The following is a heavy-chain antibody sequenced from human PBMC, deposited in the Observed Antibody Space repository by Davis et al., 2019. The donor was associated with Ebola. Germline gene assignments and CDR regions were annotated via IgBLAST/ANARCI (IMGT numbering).Heavy chain of an antibody. J-gene: IGHJ6*03. Sequence: PSETLSLTCTVSGDSISSHYWSWIRQPPGKGLEWIGYMYHSGTTDYNPSLKSRVTISVDTSKNQFSLRLRSVTAADTAVYYCARAVIPAASLYYYYYYMDVWGRGTTVTVSS. CDR1: GDSISSHY. CDR2: MYHSGTT. D-gene: IGHD2-2*01. V-gene: IGHV4-59*11. CDR3: ARAVIPAASLYYYYYYMDV.